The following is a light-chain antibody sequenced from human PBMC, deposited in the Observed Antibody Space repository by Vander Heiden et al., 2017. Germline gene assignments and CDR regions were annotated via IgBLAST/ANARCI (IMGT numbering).Light chain of an antibody. J-gene: IGLJ2*01. Sequence: SYELTQPPSVSVSPGQTASITCSGEKLGDNYACWYQQRAGQSPVLVIYQDSKRPSGIPERFSGSNSWNTATLTISGTQAMDEADYYCQAWDSSTGVFCGGNKLTVL. CDR1: KLGDNY. V-gene: IGLV3-1*01. CDR3: QAWDSSTGV. CDR2: QDS.